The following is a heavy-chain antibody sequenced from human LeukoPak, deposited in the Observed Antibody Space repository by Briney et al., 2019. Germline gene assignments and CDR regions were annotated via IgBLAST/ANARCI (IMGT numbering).Heavy chain of an antibody. Sequence: ASVKVSCKASGYTFTSYGIRWVRQAPGQGLEWMGWISAYNGNTNYAQKLQGRVTMTTDTSTSTAYMELRSLRSDDTAVYYCARERGSGSYSPYFDYWGQGTLVTVSS. CDR3: ARERGSGSYSPYFDY. J-gene: IGHJ4*02. D-gene: IGHD1-26*01. V-gene: IGHV1-18*01. CDR2: ISAYNGNT. CDR1: GYTFTSYG.